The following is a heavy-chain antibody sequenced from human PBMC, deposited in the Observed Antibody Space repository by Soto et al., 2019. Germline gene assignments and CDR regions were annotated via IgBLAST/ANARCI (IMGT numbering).Heavy chain of an antibody. Sequence: SETLSLTCTVSGGSISSYYWSWIRQSPGQALEWIGYIYASGSPYYNPSLRSRVLISADTSKNQVSLELTSATAADTAVYFCARGVGSSPPRYWGRGTLVTVSS. V-gene: IGHV4-59*01. D-gene: IGHD1-26*01. J-gene: IGHJ4*02. CDR2: IYASGSP. CDR3: ARGVGSSPPRY. CDR1: GGSISSYY.